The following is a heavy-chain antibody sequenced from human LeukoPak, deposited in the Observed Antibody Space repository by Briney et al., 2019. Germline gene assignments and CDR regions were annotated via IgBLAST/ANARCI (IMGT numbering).Heavy chain of an antibody. V-gene: IGHV4-31*03. CDR3: ARVRARNSYGYGQDFDY. D-gene: IGHD5-18*01. J-gene: IGHJ4*02. CDR2: IYYSGST. CDR1: GGSIGSGGYY. Sequence: PSETLSLTCTVSGGSIGSGGYYWSWIRQHPGKGLECIGYIYYSGSTYYNPSLMSRVTISVDTSKNQFSLKLNSVTAADTAVYYCARVRARNSYGYGQDFDYWGQGTLVTVSS.